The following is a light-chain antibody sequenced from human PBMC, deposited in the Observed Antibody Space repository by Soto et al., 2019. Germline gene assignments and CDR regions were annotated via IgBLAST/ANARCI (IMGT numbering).Light chain of an antibody. CDR2: DAS. V-gene: IGKV1-33*01. J-gene: IGKJ4*01. CDR1: QHITNY. CDR3: QQYDNLPLT. Sequence: DIQMTQSPSSLSASVGDRVTITCQASQHITNYLNWYQQKPGKAPKILIYDASTLEAGVPSRFSGSGSGTVFTFAISSLHTEDAATYYCQQYDNLPLTFGGGTKVEIK.